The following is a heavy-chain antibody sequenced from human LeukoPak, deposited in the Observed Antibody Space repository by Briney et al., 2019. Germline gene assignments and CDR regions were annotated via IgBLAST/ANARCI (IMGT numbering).Heavy chain of an antibody. D-gene: IGHD5-18*01. CDR2: INPNSGGT. V-gene: IGHV1-2*04. J-gene: IGHJ4*02. CDR3: ARGGGIQLWFTPRHFDY. CDR1: GYTFTGYY. Sequence: ASVKVSCKASGYTFTGYYMHWVRQAPGQGLEWMGWINPNSGGTNYAQKFQGWVTMTRDTSISTAYMELGRLRSDDTAVYYCARGGGIQLWFTPRHFDYWGQGTLVTVSS.